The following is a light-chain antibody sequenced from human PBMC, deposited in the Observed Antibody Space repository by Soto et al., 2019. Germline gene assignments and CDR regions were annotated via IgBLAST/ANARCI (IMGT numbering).Light chain of an antibody. Sequence: QSALTQPASVSGSPGQSITISCTGTSSDIGAYNLVSWYQQHPGKVPKLLIYDVTYRPSGVSNRFSGFKSGTTASLTISGLPAEDEAYYYCSSYTSSITLVFGGGTQLTVL. V-gene: IGLV2-14*03. CDR3: SSYTSSITLV. CDR2: DVT. J-gene: IGLJ7*01. CDR1: SSDIGAYNL.